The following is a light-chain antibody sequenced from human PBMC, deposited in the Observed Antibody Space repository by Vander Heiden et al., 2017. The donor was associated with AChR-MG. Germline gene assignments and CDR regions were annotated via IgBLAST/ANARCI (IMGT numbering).Light chain of an antibody. V-gene: IGKV3-11*01. CDR2: DAS. J-gene: IGKJ4*01. Sequence: EIVLTQSPATLSLSPGERATLSCRASQSVSSYLAWYQQKPGQAPRLLIYDASNRATGIPARFSGSGSGTDFTLTISSLEPEDFAVYYCQQRSNGPPALTFRGGVKVEI. CDR3: QQRSNGPPALT. CDR1: QSVSSY.